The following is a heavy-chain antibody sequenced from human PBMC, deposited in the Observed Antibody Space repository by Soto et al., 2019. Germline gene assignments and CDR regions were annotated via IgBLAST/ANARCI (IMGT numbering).Heavy chain of an antibody. Sequence: EVQLVESGGGLVQTGGPRRLSCAASGFTFSAYWMSWVRQAPGKGLGWVANIKQAGSEKYYVDSVNGRFSISRDDAKNSLVLQVNSLRVEDTAVYYCAREKRANGDFEYWGQGTLVTVSS. CDR3: AREKRANGDFEY. CDR1: GFTFSAYW. D-gene: IGHD6-25*01. J-gene: IGHJ4*02. CDR2: IKQAGSEK. V-gene: IGHV3-7*01.